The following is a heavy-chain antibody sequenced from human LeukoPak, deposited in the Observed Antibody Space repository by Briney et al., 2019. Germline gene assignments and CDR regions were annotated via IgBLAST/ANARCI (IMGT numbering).Heavy chain of an antibody. CDR1: GFTFSRYG. CDR3: AKDRYSNTWYYWFDP. CDR2: ISDDGSNK. V-gene: IGHV3-30*18. D-gene: IGHD6-13*01. Sequence: GGSLRLSCAASGFTFSRYGMHWVRQAPGKGLEWVAIISDDGSNKYYADSVKGRFTISRDNSKNTLYLQMNSLRAEDTAVYYCAKDRYSNTWYYWFDPWGQGTLVTVSS. J-gene: IGHJ5*02.